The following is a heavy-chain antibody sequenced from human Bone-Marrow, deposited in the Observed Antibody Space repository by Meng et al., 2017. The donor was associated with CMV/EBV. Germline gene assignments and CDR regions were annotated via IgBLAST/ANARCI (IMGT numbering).Heavy chain of an antibody. CDR1: GFSFSDQY. D-gene: IGHD4-17*01. Sequence: GESLKISCAASGFSFSDQYMDWVRQAPGKGLECVGRIRNKAAAYSTEYAASVKGRFTTSRDDSKNTLYLQMNSLKIEDSAVYYCVKDFRGAGDYWGQGTPVTVSS. CDR3: VKDFRGAGDY. V-gene: IGHV3-72*01. J-gene: IGHJ4*02. CDR2: IRNKAAAYST.